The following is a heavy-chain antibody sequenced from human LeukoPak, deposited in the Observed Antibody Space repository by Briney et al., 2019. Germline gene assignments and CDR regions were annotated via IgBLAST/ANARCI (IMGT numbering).Heavy chain of an antibody. J-gene: IGHJ4*02. CDR1: VYTFSNFG. CDR3: ARDYTSTFDY. V-gene: IGHV1-18*01. Sequence: ASVKVSCKTSVYTFSNFGINCVRQAPGQGLEWMGWISGNNDNPNYGQKFQGRFTVTTDSSTSTAYMELRNLRFDDTAVYYCARDYTSTFDYWGQGTLVTVSS. CDR2: ISGNNDNP. D-gene: IGHD2-2*01.